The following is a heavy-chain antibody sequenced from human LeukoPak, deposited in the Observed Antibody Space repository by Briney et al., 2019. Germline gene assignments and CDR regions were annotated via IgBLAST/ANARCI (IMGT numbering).Heavy chain of an antibody. V-gene: IGHV1-69*06. CDR2: IIPIFGTA. CDR3: ASMGGSGSYIPDYYFDY. CDR1: GGTFSSYA. J-gene: IGHJ4*02. Sequence: GASVKVSCKASGGTFSSYAISWVRQAPGQGLEWMGGIIPIFGTANYAQKFQGRVTITADKSTSTAYMELSSLRSEDTAVYYCASMGGSGSYIPDYYFDYWGQGTLVTVSS. D-gene: IGHD3-10*01.